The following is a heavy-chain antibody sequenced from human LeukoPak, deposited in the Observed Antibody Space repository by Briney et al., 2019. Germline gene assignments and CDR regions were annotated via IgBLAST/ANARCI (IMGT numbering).Heavy chain of an antibody. CDR1: GFIFSSYW. Sequence: GGSLRLSCAASGFIFSSYWMSWVRQAPGKGLEWVANIKQDGSEEVYVDSVKGRFTISRDSAKNSLFLQMNTLRAEDTAVYYCARDPYSSTWSYGMDVWGQGTTVTVSS. D-gene: IGHD6-6*01. CDR2: IKQDGSEE. V-gene: IGHV3-7*05. CDR3: ARDPYSSTWSYGMDV. J-gene: IGHJ6*02.